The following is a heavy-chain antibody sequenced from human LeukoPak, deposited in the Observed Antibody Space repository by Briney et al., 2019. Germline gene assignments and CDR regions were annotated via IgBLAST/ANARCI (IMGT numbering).Heavy chain of an antibody. CDR1: GFPFSSYG. D-gene: IGHD3-10*01. J-gene: IGHJ4*02. CDR3: AGSWFYRDYFEY. Sequence: GRSLRLSCAASGFPFSSYGMHWVRQAPGKGLEWVAVLSYDGSNEYYADSVKGRFTISRDNSKNTLYLQMNSLRVEDTAVHYCAGSWFYRDYFEYWGQGTLVTVSS. V-gene: IGHV3-30*03. CDR2: LSYDGSNE.